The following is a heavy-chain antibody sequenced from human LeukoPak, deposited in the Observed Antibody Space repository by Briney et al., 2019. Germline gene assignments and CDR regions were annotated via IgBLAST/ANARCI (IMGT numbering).Heavy chain of an antibody. J-gene: IGHJ4*02. CDR3: ARLTAASVNYYFDY. D-gene: IGHD6-13*01. Sequence: GESLKISCKGSGYSFTNYWIAWVRQMPGKGLEWMGIIYPGDSETRNSPSFQGQVTISADKSISTAYLQWSSLKASDTAVYYCARLTAASVNYYFDYWGQGTLVTVSS. V-gene: IGHV5-51*01. CDR1: GYSFTNYW. CDR2: IYPGDSET.